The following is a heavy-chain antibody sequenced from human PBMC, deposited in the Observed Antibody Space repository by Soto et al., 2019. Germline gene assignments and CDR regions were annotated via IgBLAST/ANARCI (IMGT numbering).Heavy chain of an antibody. CDR2: ISGSGGST. CDR1: GFTFSSYA. V-gene: IGHV3-23*01. D-gene: IGHD3-3*01. J-gene: IGHJ4*02. CDR3: ASAPTYYDFWSGFSENFDY. Sequence: GGSLRLSCAASGFTFSSYAMSWVRQAPGKGLEWVSAISGSGGSTYYADSVKGRFTISRDNSKNTLYLQMNSLRAEDTAVYYCASAPTYYDFWSGFSENFDYWGQGTLVTVSS.